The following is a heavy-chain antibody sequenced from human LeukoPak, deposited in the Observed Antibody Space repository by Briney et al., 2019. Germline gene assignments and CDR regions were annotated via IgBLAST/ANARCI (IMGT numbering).Heavy chain of an antibody. CDR1: GFSFSTSW. J-gene: IGHJ4*02. CDR3: VRDGDDWNDFDH. CDR2: IRRDGGEI. D-gene: IGHD1-1*01. V-gene: IGHV3-7*01. Sequence: PGGSLRLSCAASGFSFSTSWMTWVRQAPGKGLEWVANIRRDGGEIYYMDSVEGRFAISRGNAKNSLYLQMNSLRVEDTAVYYCVRDGDDWNDFDHWGQGTLVTVSS.